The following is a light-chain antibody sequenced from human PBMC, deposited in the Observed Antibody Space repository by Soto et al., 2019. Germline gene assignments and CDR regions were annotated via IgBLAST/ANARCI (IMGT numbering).Light chain of an antibody. J-gene: IGKJ5*01. Sequence: DIVLTQSPATLSLSPGERATLSCRASQSVSTYLAWYQQKPGQAPRLFIYDASNRATGIPARFSGSGSGTDFTLTISSLEPEDFAVYYCQQYNSWPPITFGQGTRLEI. CDR2: DAS. V-gene: IGKV3-11*01. CDR1: QSVSTY. CDR3: QQYNSWPPIT.